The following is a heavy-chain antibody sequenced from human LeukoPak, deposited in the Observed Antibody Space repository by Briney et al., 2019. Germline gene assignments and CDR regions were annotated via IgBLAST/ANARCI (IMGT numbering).Heavy chain of an antibody. CDR2: IRGSGDTA. CDR3: AKVTWESRPPDCNS. D-gene: IGHD6-6*01. CDR1: GFIFSSHG. J-gene: IGHJ4*02. Sequence: PGGSLRLSCAASGFIFSSHGMNWVRQAPGKGLEWVSAIRGSGDTALYADSVKGRFTISRDNFKNIVYLEMNSLRAEDTATYYCAKVTWESRPPDCNSWGPGTLVTVSS. V-gene: IGHV3-23*01.